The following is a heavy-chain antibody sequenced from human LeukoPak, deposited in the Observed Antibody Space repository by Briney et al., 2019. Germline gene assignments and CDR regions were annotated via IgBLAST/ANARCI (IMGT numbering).Heavy chain of an antibody. D-gene: IGHD3-22*01. CDR2: IWYDGSNK. J-gene: IGHJ3*02. V-gene: IGHV3-33*08. CDR1: GFTFSNAW. Sequence: GGSLRLSCAASGFTFSNAWMSWVRQAPGKGLEWVAIIWYDGSNKYYADSVKGRFTISRDNAKNSLSLQMDSLRAEDTALYYCAREGSSSTYYFDAFDIWGQGTMVTVSS. CDR3: AREGSSSTYYFDAFDI.